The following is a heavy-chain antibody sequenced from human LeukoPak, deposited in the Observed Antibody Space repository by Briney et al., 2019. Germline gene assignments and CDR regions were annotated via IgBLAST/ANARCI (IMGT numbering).Heavy chain of an antibody. J-gene: IGHJ4*02. CDR3: ARGAWYSGAYTTLYYFDY. D-gene: IGHD6-19*01. CDR2: MNPNSGNA. CDR1: GYTFTSYD. Sequence: ASVKVSCKASGYTFTSYDINWVRQAAGQGLEWMGWMNPNSGNAGYAQKFQDRVTMTRNTSISTAYMELSSLRSEDTAVYYCARGAWYSGAYTTLYYFDYWGQGTLVTVSS. V-gene: IGHV1-8*01.